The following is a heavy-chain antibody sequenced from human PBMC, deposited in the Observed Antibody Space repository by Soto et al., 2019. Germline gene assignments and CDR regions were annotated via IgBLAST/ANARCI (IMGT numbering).Heavy chain of an antibody. CDR2: ISYDGSNK. CDR1: GFTFSSYG. CDR3: ANFAYDYVWGSYPWGDAFDI. D-gene: IGHD3-16*02. Sequence: QVQLVESGGGVVQPGRSLRLSCAASGFTFSSYGMHWVRQAPGKGLEWVAVISYDGSNKYYADSVKGRFTISRDNSKNTLYLQMNRLRAEDTAVYYCANFAYDYVWGSYPWGDAFDIWGQGTMVTVSS. V-gene: IGHV3-30*18. J-gene: IGHJ3*02.